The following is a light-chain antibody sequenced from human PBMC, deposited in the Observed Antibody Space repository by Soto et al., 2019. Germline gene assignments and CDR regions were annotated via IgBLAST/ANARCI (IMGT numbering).Light chain of an antibody. J-gene: IGKJ4*01. Sequence: EIVLTQSPGTLSLSPGERATLPCRASQSVSNNYLAWYQQKPGQAPRLLMYGASSRATGTPDRISGGGSGTDFTLTISRLEPEDFAVYYCQQYTKSPLTFGGGTKVDIK. V-gene: IGKV3-20*01. CDR3: QQYTKSPLT. CDR1: QSVSNNY. CDR2: GAS.